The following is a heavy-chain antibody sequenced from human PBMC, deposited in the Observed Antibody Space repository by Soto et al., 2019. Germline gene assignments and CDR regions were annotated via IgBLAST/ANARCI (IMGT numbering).Heavy chain of an antibody. V-gene: IGHV1-18*01. Sequence: QVQLMQSGAEVKKPGASVKVSCKASGYTFTNYEISWVRQAPGQGLEWMGWISAYNGNTNYAQRLQGRVTLTTHASNRTTYMEVRSLRSGDTAIAYCAGSYYGERGGAFDVWGQGTMVIVSS. J-gene: IGHJ3*01. CDR3: AGSYYGERGGAFDV. CDR1: GYTFTNYE. CDR2: ISAYNGNT. D-gene: IGHD4-17*01.